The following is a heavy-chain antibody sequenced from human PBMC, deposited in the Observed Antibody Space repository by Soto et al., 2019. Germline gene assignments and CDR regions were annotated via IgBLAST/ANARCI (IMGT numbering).Heavy chain of an antibody. Sequence: QVQLVQSGAEVKKPGASVKVSCKASGYTFSSYGISWVRQAPGQGLELMGWVSTFNVYTKYAQKLQGRVTMTTDTATNTAYMELRSLRSDDTAQYYCARDYHCSGGRCSDAFDIWGQGTMVTVSS. D-gene: IGHD2-15*01. CDR3: ARDYHCSGGRCSDAFDI. V-gene: IGHV1-18*01. CDR2: VSTFNVYT. J-gene: IGHJ3*02. CDR1: GYTFSSYG.